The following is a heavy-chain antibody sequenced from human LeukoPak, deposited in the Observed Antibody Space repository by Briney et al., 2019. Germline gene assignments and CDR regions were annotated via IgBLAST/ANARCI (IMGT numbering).Heavy chain of an antibody. V-gene: IGHV3-7*01. CDR1: GFTFSSYW. D-gene: IGHD2-15*01. J-gene: IGHJ4*02. CDR2: IRQDGNEK. CDR3: ARVLLRSYFFDY. Sequence: PGGSLRLSCAASGFTFSSYWMSWVRQAPGKGLEWVANIRQDGNEKYYVDSVKGRFTISRDNAENSLFLQMNSLRAEDTAVYYCARVLLRSYFFDYWGQGTLVTVSS.